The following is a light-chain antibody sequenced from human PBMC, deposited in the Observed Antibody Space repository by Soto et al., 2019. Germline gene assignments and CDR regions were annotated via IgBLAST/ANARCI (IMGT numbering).Light chain of an antibody. CDR3: QQYKSYSYT. V-gene: IGKV1-5*01. Sequence: DIQMTQSPSILSASVGDGVAITCRASESISNWLAWYQQKPGKAPKVLIYDASRLQSGVPERFSGSGSGTEFTLTISSLQADDIATYYCQQYKSYSYTFGQGTNLEI. CDR2: DAS. CDR1: ESISNW. J-gene: IGKJ2*01.